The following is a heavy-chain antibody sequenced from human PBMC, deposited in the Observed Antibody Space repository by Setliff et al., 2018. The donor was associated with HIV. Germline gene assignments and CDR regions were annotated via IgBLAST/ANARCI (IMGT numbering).Heavy chain of an antibody. CDR1: GGPLNSRNW. CDR3: ARDHVFGSRTGFDP. D-gene: IGHD3-10*01. CDR2: VFHSGSA. V-gene: IGHV4-4*02. Sequence: SETLSLTCAVSGGPLNSRNWWSWVRQPPGKGPEWIGEVFHSGSANSNASLRSRVMISVYTSKNQFSLKLSAVTAADTAVYYCARDHVFGSRTGFDPWGPGILVTVSS. J-gene: IGHJ5*02.